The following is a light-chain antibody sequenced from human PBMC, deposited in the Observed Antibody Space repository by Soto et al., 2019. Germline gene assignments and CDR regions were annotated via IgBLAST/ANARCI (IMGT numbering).Light chain of an antibody. V-gene: IGKV1-5*03. Sequence: TQSPATLAASVGDRVSITCRASQRIDTWLAWYQQKPGKAPNLLIYKASRLLSGVPSRFSGSGSGTEFTLTISSLQPEDFATYYCQEYRNNYGTFGQGTKVDIK. J-gene: IGKJ1*01. CDR2: KAS. CDR1: QRIDTW. CDR3: QEYRNNYGT.